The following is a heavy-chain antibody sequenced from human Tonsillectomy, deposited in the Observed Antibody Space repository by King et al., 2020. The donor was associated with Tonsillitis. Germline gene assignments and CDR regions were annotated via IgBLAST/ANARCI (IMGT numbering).Heavy chain of an antibody. J-gene: IGHJ6*02. CDR3: ARRGYSYGPHYYYVMDV. D-gene: IGHD5-18*01. CDR1: GGSISSGGYS. CDR2: IYHSGST. V-gene: IGHV4-30-2*01. Sequence: QLQESGSGLVKPSQTLSLTCAVSGGSISSGGYSWSWIRQPPGKGLEWIGYIYHSGSTYYNPSLKSRVTISVDRSKNQFSLKLSSVTAADTAVYYCARRGYSYGPHYYYVMDVWGQGTTVTVSS.